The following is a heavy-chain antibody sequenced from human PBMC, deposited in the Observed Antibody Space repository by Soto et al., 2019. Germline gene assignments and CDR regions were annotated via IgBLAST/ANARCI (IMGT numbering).Heavy chain of an antibody. CDR1: GFSLSTYA. J-gene: IGHJ3*02. Sequence: GGSLRLSCAASGFSLSTYAMSWVRQAPGKGLEWVSSIGVNTHYADSVKGRFTISRDNSKNTLLLQMDTLGPDDTAIYYCAKVERSGRGPPFSCHIWGQGTMVTVSS. CDR2: IGVNT. CDR3: AKVERSGRGPPFSCHI. D-gene: IGHD5-12*01. V-gene: IGHV3-23*01.